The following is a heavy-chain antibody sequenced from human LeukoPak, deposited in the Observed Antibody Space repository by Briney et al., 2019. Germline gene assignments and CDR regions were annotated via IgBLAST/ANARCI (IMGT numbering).Heavy chain of an antibody. Sequence: SETLSLTCTVSNYSISTDYYWGWIRQPPGKGLEWIGTMYHSGSTYYNPSLKSRVTISVDTSKNQFSLKLSSVTAADTAVYYCARTEESGYSYRYFGYYYYMDVWGKGTTVTVSS. V-gene: IGHV4-38-2*02. D-gene: IGHD5-18*01. J-gene: IGHJ6*03. CDR2: MYHSGST. CDR3: ARTEESGYSYRYFGYYYYMDV. CDR1: NYSISTDYY.